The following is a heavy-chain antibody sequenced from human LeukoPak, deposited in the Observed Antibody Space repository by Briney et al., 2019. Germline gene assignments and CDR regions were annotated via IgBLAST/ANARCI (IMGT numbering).Heavy chain of an antibody. CDR1: GFIFSSYW. CDR2: ITWDSGRI. Sequence: GGSLRLSCAASGFIFSSYWMHWVRHAPGKGLEWVSGITWDSGRIDYADSVKGRFTISRDNAKNSLYLQMNSLRAEDTAVYYCARRLYIVRGAYDIWGQGTMVTVSS. V-gene: IGHV3-74*01. D-gene: IGHD2/OR15-2a*01. J-gene: IGHJ3*02. CDR3: ARRLYIVRGAYDI.